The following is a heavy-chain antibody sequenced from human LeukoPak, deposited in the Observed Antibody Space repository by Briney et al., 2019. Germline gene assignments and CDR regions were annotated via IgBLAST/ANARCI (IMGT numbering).Heavy chain of an antibody. J-gene: IGHJ4*02. CDR1: GFTFSSYG. D-gene: IGHD3-22*01. CDR3: AKDLPYYYDSSGIDY. V-gene: IGHV3-30*02. CDR2: IRYDGSNK. Sequence: GGSLRLSCAASGFTFSSYGMHWVRQAPGKGLEWVAFIRYDGSNKYYADSVKGRFTISRDNSKNTLHLQMNSLRAEDTAVYYCAKDLPYYYDSSGIDYWGQGTLVTGSS.